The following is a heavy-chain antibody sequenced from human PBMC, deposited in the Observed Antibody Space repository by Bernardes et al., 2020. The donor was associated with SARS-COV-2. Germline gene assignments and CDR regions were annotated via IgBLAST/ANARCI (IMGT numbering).Heavy chain of an antibody. Sequence: GGSLRLSCAASGFTFSTYGMHWVRQAPGKGLEWVAVISYDGSNKYYPDSVKGRFTISRDNSKNTLYLQMNSLRAEDTAVYYCATSNVAGIINWFDYWGQGTLVTVSS. D-gene: IGHD6-19*01. CDR1: GFTFSTYG. V-gene: IGHV3-30*03. J-gene: IGHJ4*02. CDR2: ISYDGSNK. CDR3: ATSNVAGIINWFDY.